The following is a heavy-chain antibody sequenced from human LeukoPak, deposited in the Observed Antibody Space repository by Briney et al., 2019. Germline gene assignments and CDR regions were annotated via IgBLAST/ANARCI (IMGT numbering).Heavy chain of an antibody. J-gene: IGHJ4*02. CDR2: ISSTSTYI. CDR3: ARDGIDDFNFVYFDL. CDR1: GFTFSTYW. D-gene: IGHD5-24*01. V-gene: IGHV3-21*06. Sequence: GGSLRLSCAASGFTFSTYWMHWVRQAPGKGLEWVATISSTSTYIYYGDSMKGRSTISRDNAKNSLFLQMSSLRVEDTAIYYCARDGIDDFNFVYFDLWGQGALVTVSS.